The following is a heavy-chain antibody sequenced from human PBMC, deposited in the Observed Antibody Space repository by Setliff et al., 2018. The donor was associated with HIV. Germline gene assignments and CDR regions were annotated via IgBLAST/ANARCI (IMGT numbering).Heavy chain of an antibody. Sequence: GGSLRLSCVASGFTFSNSWMNWVRQAPGKGLEWVSRINSDGTIINYADSVEGRFTISRDNSRNRLYLQMNSLRAEDTAVYFCAKAFGGYPNPIEYPQHWGHGTLVTVSS. V-gene: IGHV3-23*03. CDR2: INSDGTII. CDR3: AKAFGGYPNPIEYPQH. D-gene: IGHD3-16*01. CDR1: GFTFSNSW. J-gene: IGHJ1*01.